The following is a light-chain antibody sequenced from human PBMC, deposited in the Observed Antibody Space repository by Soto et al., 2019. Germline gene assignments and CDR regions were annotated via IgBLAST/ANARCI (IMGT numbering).Light chain of an antibody. CDR1: QSVSSSY. Sequence: EIVMTQSPATLSVSPGGRATLSCRASQSVSSSYLAWYQQKPGQAPRLLIYGASTRATGIPARFSGSGSGTEFTLTISSLQPEDVATYYCQKYNSAPVTFGGGTKVDIK. V-gene: IGKV3-15*01. J-gene: IGKJ4*01. CDR3: QKYNSAPVT. CDR2: GAS.